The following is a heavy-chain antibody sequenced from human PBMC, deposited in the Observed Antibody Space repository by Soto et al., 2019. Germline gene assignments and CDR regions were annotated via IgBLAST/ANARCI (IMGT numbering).Heavy chain of an antibody. D-gene: IGHD3-10*01. CDR3: ARVIFYVVRGDDAFDI. Sequence: ASVKVSCKASGYTFTSYGISWVRQAPGQGLERMGWISAYNGNTNYAQKLQGRVTMTTDTSTSTAYMELRSLRSDDTAVYYCARVIFYVVRGDDAFDIWGQGTMVTVSS. CDR1: GYTFTSYG. CDR2: ISAYNGNT. V-gene: IGHV1-18*01. J-gene: IGHJ3*02.